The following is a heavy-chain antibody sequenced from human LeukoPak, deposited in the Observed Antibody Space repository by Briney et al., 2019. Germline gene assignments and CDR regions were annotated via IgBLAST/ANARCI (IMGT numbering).Heavy chain of an antibody. V-gene: IGHV3-53*01. CDR3: ARLNFGGSRLGDFDY. CDR2: IYSGGST. D-gene: IGHD6-25*01. J-gene: IGHJ4*02. CDR1: GFTVSSNY. Sequence: GGSLRLSCAASGFTVSSNYMSWVRQAPGKGLEWVSVIYSGGSTYYADSVKGRFTISRDNSKNTLYLQMNSLRAEDTAVYYCARLNFGGSRLGDFDYWGQGTLVTVSS.